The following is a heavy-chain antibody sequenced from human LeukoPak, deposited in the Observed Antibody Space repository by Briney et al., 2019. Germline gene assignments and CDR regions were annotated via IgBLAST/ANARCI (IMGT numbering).Heavy chain of an antibody. CDR1: GITLSNYG. Sequence: PGGSLRLSCAVSGITLSNYGMSWVRQAPGKGLEWVSAISGSGGSTYYADSAKGRFTISRDNSKNTLYLQMNSLRAEDTAVYYCAKSHCSGGSCYSEGYYYGMDVWGQGTTVTVSS. D-gene: IGHD2-15*01. CDR3: AKSHCSGGSCYSEGYYYGMDV. V-gene: IGHV3-23*01. J-gene: IGHJ6*02. CDR2: ISGSGGST.